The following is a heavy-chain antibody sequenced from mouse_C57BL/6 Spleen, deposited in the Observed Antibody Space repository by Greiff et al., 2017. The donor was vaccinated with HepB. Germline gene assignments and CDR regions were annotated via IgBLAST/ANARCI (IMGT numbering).Heavy chain of an antibody. CDR2: IDPSDSYT. CDR3: ARLSRIYYDPMDY. J-gene: IGHJ4*01. CDR1: GYTFTSYW. V-gene: IGHV1-69*01. D-gene: IGHD2-4*01. Sequence: QVQLKQPGAELVMPGASVKLSCKASGYTFTSYWMHWVKQRPGQGLEWIGEIDPSDSYTNYNQKFKGKSTLTVDKSSSTAYMQLSSLTSEDSAVYYCARLSRIYYDPMDYWGQGTSVTVSS.